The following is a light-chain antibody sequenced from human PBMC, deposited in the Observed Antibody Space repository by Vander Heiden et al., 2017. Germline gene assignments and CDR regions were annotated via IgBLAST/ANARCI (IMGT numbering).Light chain of an antibody. CDR1: QSVSSSY. Sequence: EIVLTQSPGTLSLSPGERATLSCRASQSVSSSYLAWYQQKPGQAPRLLIYGASSRATGIPDRFSGSGSGTDFTLTISRLEPEDFAVYYCQQYGSSRTWTFGQGTKVEMK. CDR2: GAS. J-gene: IGKJ1*01. CDR3: QQYGSSRTWT. V-gene: IGKV3-20*01.